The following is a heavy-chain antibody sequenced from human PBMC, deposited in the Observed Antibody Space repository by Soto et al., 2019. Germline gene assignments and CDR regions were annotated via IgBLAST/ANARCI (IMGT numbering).Heavy chain of an antibody. Sequence: EVQLLESGGGLVQPGGSLRLSCVGSGFTFINYAMNWVRQTPGRGLEWVSTISGGGDRTFDADTVKGRFTISSDNSKNTVNLQMNSLRADDTALYYCARKVLGSTSRPDWWYFDLWGRGTLVTVSS. CDR2: ISGGGDRT. J-gene: IGHJ2*01. CDR3: ARKVLGSTSRPDWWYFDL. V-gene: IGHV3-23*01. CDR1: GFTFINYA. D-gene: IGHD2-2*01.